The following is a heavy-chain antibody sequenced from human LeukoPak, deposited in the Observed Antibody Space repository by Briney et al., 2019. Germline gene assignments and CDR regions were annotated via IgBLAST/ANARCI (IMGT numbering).Heavy chain of an antibody. J-gene: IGHJ6*03. Sequence: SCKASGGTFSSYGMSWVRQAPGKGLEWVSAISGSGGSTYYADSVKGRFTISRDNSKNTLYLKMTSLRAEDTAVYYCAKSRGSGTYYMDVWGKGTTVTISS. D-gene: IGHD3-10*01. CDR2: ISGSGGST. CDR3: AKSRGSGTYYMDV. CDR1: GGTFSSYG. V-gene: IGHV3-23*01.